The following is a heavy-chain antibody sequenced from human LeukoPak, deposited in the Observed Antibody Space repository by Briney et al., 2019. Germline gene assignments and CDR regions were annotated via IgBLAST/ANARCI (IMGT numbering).Heavy chain of an antibody. CDR3: ARGKRITMVRGVIAIGADY. D-gene: IGHD3-10*01. CDR1: GFTFSSYS. CDR2: INHSGST. Sequence: GSLRLSCAASGFTFSSYSMNWIRQPPGKGLEWIGEINHSGSTNYNPSLKSRVTISVDTSKNQFSLKLSSVTAADTAVYYCARGKRITMVRGVIAIGADYWGQGTLVTVSS. J-gene: IGHJ4*02. V-gene: IGHV4-34*01.